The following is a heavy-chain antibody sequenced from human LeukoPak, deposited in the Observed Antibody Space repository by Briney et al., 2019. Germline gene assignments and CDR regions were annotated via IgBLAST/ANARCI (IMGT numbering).Heavy chain of an antibody. CDR3: ASLLYGDYGYYFDY. D-gene: IGHD4-17*01. V-gene: IGHV4-30-2*01. J-gene: IGHJ4*02. CDR1: GGSISSGGYS. Sequence: SQTLSLTCAVSGGSISSGGYSWSWIRQPPGKGLEWIGYIYHSGSTYYNPSLKSRVTISVDRSKNQFSLKLSSVTAADPAVYYCASLLYGDYGYYFDYWGQGTLVTVSS. CDR2: IYHSGST.